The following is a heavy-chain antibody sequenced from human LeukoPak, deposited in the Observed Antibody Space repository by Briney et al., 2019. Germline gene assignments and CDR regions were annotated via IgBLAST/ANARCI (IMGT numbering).Heavy chain of an antibody. J-gene: IGHJ4*02. D-gene: IGHD3-10*01. CDR2: IIPIFGTA. CDR1: GGTFNNYA. Sequence: GASVKVSCKASGGTFNNYATSWVRQAPGQGLEWMGGIIPIFGTANYAQKFQDRVTITANESTSTAHMELSSLRSEDTAVYYCARAEGSGRFYYGDYFDYWGQGTLVTVSS. CDR3: ARAEGSGRFYYGDYFDY. V-gene: IGHV1-69*13.